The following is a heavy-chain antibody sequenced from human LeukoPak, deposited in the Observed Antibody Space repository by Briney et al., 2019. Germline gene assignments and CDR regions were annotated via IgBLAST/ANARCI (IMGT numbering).Heavy chain of an antibody. V-gene: IGHV1-69*05. CDR2: IIPIFGTA. CDR3: ALTGYYDSSGYFYYPHFDY. Sequence: GASVKVSCKASGGTFSSYAISWVRQAPGQGLEWMGRIIPIFGTANYAQKFQGRVTITTDESTSTAYMELSSLRSEDTAVYYCALTGYYDSSGYFYYPHFDYWGQGTLVTVSS. CDR1: GGTFSSYA. D-gene: IGHD3-22*01. J-gene: IGHJ4*02.